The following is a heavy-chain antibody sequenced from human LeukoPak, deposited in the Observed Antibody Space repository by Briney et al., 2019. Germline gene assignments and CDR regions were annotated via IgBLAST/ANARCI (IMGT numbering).Heavy chain of an antibody. CDR2: ISEDGGDT. D-gene: IGHD1-14*01. Sequence: GGSLRLSCAASGFTFDDYAMHWVRQTPGKGLECVSLISEDGGDTWYADSVRGRFTISRDNSKNSLYLQMNSLRAEDTAFYYCAKDKTRGPGDYWGQGTLVTVSS. CDR3: AKDKTRGPGDY. J-gene: IGHJ4*02. V-gene: IGHV3-43*02. CDR1: GFTFDDYA.